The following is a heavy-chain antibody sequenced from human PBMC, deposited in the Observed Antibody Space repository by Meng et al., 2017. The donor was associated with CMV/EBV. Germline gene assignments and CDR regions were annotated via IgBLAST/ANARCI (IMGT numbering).Heavy chain of an antibody. CDR1: GDTFTSYY. V-gene: IGHV1-46*01. CDR2: INPSGGST. J-gene: IGHJ4*02. CDR3: AREGEGVVAATPHFDY. Sequence: QGQVVPSGAEVNKPGASGKVSGKASGDTFTSYYMHWVRQAPGQGLEWMGIINPSGGSTSYAQKFQGRVTMTRDTSTSTVYMELSSLRSEDTAVYYCAREGEGVVAATPHFDYWGQGTLVTVSS. D-gene: IGHD2-15*01.